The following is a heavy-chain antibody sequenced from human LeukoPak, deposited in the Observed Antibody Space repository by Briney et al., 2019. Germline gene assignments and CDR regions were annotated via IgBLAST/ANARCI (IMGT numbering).Heavy chain of an antibody. Sequence: PGGSLRLSCAASGFTFSSYGMHWVRQAPGKGLEWVAVIWYDGSNKYYADSVKGRFTISRDNSKNTLYLQMNSLRAEDTAVYYCAGGTLTYYDFWSGSHYPRRDYYYYGMDVWGQGTTVTVSS. CDR1: GFTFSSYG. CDR2: IWYDGSNK. J-gene: IGHJ6*02. V-gene: IGHV3-33*01. CDR3: AGGTLTYYDFWSGSHYPRRDYYYYGMDV. D-gene: IGHD3-3*01.